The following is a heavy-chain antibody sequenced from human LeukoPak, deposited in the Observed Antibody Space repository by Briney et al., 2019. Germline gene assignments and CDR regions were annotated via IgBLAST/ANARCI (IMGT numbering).Heavy chain of an antibody. CDR2: IRYDGSKK. Sequence: GGSVRLSCAASGFTFSSYGMHWARQAPGKGLEWAALIRYDGSKKDYADSVKGRFTISRDNSNNTLHLQMNSLRAEDTAVYYCARTGDTERFDYWGGGTLVTVSS. J-gene: IGHJ4*01. V-gene: IGHV3-33*08. D-gene: IGHD5-18*01. CDR1: GFTFSSYG. CDR3: ARTGDTERFDY.